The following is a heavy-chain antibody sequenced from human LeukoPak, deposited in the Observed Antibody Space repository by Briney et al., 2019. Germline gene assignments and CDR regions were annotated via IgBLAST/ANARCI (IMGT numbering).Heavy chain of an antibody. CDR2: ITDSGGST. Sequence: GGSLRLSCAASGFTFSSYAMTWVRQAPGQGLEWVSSITDSGGSTYYADSVKGRFTISRDNSKNTLYLQMNSLRAEATAVYYCATAWQYCDYWGQGTLVTVSS. V-gene: IGHV3-23*01. J-gene: IGHJ4*02. CDR3: ATAWQYCDY. CDR1: GFTFSSYA. D-gene: IGHD5-12*01.